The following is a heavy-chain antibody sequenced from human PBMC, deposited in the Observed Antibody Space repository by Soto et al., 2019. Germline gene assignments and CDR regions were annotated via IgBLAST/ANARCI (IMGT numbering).Heavy chain of an antibody. J-gene: IGHJ6*02. Sequence: GASVKVSCKASRVAFSKFIVTWVRQAPGLGLEWVGGIIPILGTANYAQKFQGRVTITADESTSTSYMEVNNLRSEDTAVYYCAKVRYSSPMGYYYGMDVWGQGTTVTVSS. CDR2: IIPILGTA. D-gene: IGHD6-19*01. CDR3: AKVRYSSPMGYYYGMDV. CDR1: RVAFSKFI. V-gene: IGHV1-69*13.